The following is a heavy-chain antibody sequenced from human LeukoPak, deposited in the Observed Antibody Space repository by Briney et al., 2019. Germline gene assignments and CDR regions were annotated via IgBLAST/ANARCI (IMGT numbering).Heavy chain of an antibody. CDR1: GGSFSGYY. J-gene: IGHJ4*02. V-gene: IGHV4-34*01. Sequence: SETLSLTCAVYGGSFSGYYWSWIRQPPGKGLEWIGEINRSGSTNYNPSLKSRVTISVDTSKNQFSLKLSSVTAADTAVYYCARGRGSPVWGSYRYPLDYWGQGTLVTVSS. D-gene: IGHD3-16*02. CDR2: INRSGST. CDR3: ARGRGSPVWGSYRYPLDY.